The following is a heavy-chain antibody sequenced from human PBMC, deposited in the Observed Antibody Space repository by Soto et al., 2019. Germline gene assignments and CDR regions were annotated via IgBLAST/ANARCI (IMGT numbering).Heavy chain of an antibody. D-gene: IGHD7-27*01. CDR2: ISSSAFAI. V-gene: IGHV3-23*01. CDR1: GFTFSNHA. CDR3: AKGRGSSSGVFDY. J-gene: IGHJ4*02. Sequence: GGSLRLSCTASGFTFSNHAMTWVRQAPGKGLEWVSVISSSAFAIYYADSVRGRFTISRDNSMNTVYLQVSSLRVEDTARYFCAKGRGSSSGVFDYWGQGALVTVSS.